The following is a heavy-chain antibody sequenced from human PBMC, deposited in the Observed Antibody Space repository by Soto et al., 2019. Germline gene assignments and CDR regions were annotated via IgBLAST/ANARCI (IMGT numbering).Heavy chain of an antibody. CDR3: ARDRVRYYYDSSGYYPGFDY. Sequence: TSETLSLTCAVSGGSISSSKWWSWVRQPPGKGLEWIGEIYHSGSTNYNPSLKSRVTISVDKSKNQFSLKLSSVTAADTAVYYCARDRVRYYYDSSGYYPGFDYWGQGTLVTVSS. D-gene: IGHD3-22*01. CDR2: IYHSGST. CDR1: GGSISSSKW. V-gene: IGHV4-4*02. J-gene: IGHJ4*02.